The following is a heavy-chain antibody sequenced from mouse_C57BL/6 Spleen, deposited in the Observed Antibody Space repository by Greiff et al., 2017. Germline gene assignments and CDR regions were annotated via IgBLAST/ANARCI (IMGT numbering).Heavy chain of an antibody. Sequence: EVMLVEPGGGLVKPGGSLKLSCAASGFTFSDYGMHWVRQAPVKGLEWVAYISTGSSTIYYADTVKGRFTISRDKAKNTPFLQMTSLRSEDTAMYYCARDGYDVCAMDYWGQGTSVTVSS. J-gene: IGHJ4*01. CDR2: ISTGSSTI. V-gene: IGHV5-17*01. D-gene: IGHD2-2*01. CDR3: ARDGYDVCAMDY. CDR1: GFTFSDYG.